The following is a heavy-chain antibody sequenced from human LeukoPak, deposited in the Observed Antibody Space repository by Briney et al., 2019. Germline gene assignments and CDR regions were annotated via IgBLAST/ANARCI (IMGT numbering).Heavy chain of an antibody. CDR1: GFTFSDYY. Sequence: PGGSLRLSCAASGFTFSDYYMSWIRQAPGKGLEWVSYISDSSSYTNYADSVKGRFTISRDNSKNSLYLQMNSLTTEDTALYYCANDGPYFISGSYPYYFDYWGQGTLVTVSS. J-gene: IGHJ4*02. CDR2: ISDSSSYT. V-gene: IGHV3-11*03. D-gene: IGHD3-10*01. CDR3: ANDGPYFISGSYPYYFDY.